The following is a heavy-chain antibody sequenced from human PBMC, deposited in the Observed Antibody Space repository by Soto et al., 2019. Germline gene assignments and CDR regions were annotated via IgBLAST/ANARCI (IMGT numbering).Heavy chain of an antibody. CDR2: IRNSGGST. Sequence: SWVRQAPGKGLEWVSSIRNSGGSTYYADSVKGRFTISRDNSKNTLYLQMNSLRVEDTAVYYCARTAAEDAFDAFDIWGQGTMVTVS. V-gene: IGHV3-23*01. J-gene: IGHJ3*02. CDR3: ARTAAEDAFDAFDI. D-gene: IGHD6-13*01.